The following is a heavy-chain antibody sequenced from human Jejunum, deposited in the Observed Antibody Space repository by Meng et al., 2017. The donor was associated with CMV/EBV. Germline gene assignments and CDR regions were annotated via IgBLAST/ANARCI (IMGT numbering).Heavy chain of an antibody. Sequence: QVHLQGSGPGLLKSPETPPLTCFVSAGSISGYYWSWIRQPAGKGLEWIGRIYTSGSTHYNPSLKSRLTMSVDLSNNQISLKLRSVTAADTAVYYCARESGSYYWFDPWGQGTLVTVSS. CDR1: AGSISGYY. D-gene: IGHD1-26*01. V-gene: IGHV4-4*07. CDR2: IYTSGST. CDR3: ARESGSYYWFDP. J-gene: IGHJ5*02.